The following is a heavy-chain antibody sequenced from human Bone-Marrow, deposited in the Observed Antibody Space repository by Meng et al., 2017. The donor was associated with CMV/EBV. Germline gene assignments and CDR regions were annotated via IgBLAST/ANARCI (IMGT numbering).Heavy chain of an antibody. V-gene: IGHV1-8*01. D-gene: IGHD3-10*01. Sequence: ASVKVSCKASGYTFTSYDINWVRQATGQGLEWMGWMNHNSGNTGYAQKFQGRVTMTRNTSINTAYMELSSLRSEDTAVYYCARNIGFGELFSSSFSFLGQGTMVTVSS. CDR1: GYTFTSYD. CDR3: ARNIGFGELFSSSFSF. CDR2: MNHNSGNT. J-gene: IGHJ3*01.